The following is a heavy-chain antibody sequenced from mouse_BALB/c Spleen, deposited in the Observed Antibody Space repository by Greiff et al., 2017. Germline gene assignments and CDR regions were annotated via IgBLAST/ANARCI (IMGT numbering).Heavy chain of an antibody. Sequence: QVQLKQSGAELAKPGASVKMSCKASGYTFTSYWMHWVKQRPGQGLEWIGYINPSTGYTEYNQKFKDKATLTADKSSSTAYMQLSSLTSEDSAVYYCAIYDRYDWFAYWGQGTLVTVSA. J-gene: IGHJ3*01. D-gene: IGHD2-14*01. CDR1: GYTFTSYW. CDR2: INPSTGYT. V-gene: IGHV1-7*01. CDR3: AIYDRYDWFAY.